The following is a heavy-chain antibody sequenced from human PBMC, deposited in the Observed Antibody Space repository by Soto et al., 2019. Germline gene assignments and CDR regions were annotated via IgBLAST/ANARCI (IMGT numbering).Heavy chain of an antibody. D-gene: IGHD2-2*01. J-gene: IGHJ3*02. CDR2: ISSSSSYI. CDR3: ARGRYSSTSLRRVTASQVLDAFDI. V-gene: IGHV3-21*01. Sequence: EVQLVESGGGLVKPGGSLRLSCAASGFTFSSYSMNRVRQAPGKGLEWVSSISSSSSYIYYADSVKGRFTISRDNAKNSLYLQMNSLRTEDTAEYYCARGRYSSTSLRRVTASQVLDAFDIWGQGTMVTVSS. CDR1: GFTFSSYS.